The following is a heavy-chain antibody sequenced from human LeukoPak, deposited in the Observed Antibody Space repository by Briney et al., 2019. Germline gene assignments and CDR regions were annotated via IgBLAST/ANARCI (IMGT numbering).Heavy chain of an antibody. V-gene: IGHV1-8*02. CDR1: GYTFTSYD. CDR2: MNPNSGDT. Sequence: ASVKVSCKASGYTFTSYDINWVRQATGQGLEWMGWMNPNSGDTGYAENFQGRVTMTRDTSTSTAYMELTSLTSDDTAMFYCARTGMGGNVWIDSWGQGTLVTVSS. J-gene: IGHJ5*01. CDR3: ARTGMGGNVWIDS. D-gene: IGHD1-26*01.